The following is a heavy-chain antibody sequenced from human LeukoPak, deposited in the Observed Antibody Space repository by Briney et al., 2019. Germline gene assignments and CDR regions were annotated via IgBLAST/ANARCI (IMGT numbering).Heavy chain of an antibody. CDR1: GFTFSSYG. Sequence: PGGSLRLSCAASGFTFSSYGMHWVRQAPGKGLEWVAVIWYDGSNKYYADSVKGRFTISRDNSKNTLYLQMNSLRAEDTAVYYCARDRKPYSSGWYLNWFDPWGQGTLVTVSS. CDR3: ARDRKPYSSGWYLNWFDP. J-gene: IGHJ5*02. V-gene: IGHV3-33*01. CDR2: IWYDGSNK. D-gene: IGHD6-19*01.